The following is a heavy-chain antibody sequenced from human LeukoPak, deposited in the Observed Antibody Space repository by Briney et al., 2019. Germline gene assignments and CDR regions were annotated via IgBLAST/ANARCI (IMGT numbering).Heavy chain of an antibody. Sequence: PRGSLRLSCAASGFTFSSYSMNWVRQAPGKGLEWVSYISSSSSTIYYADSVKGRFTISRDNAKNSLYLQMNSLRAEDTAVYYCARLNYYDSSGYPFDYWGQGTLVTVSS. CDR1: GFTFSSYS. CDR3: ARLNYYDSSGYPFDY. CDR2: ISSSSSTI. J-gene: IGHJ4*02. V-gene: IGHV3-48*01. D-gene: IGHD3-22*01.